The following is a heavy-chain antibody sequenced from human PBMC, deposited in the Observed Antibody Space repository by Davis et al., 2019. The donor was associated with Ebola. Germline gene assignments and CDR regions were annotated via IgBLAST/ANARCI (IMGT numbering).Heavy chain of an antibody. CDR1: GGSISSSSYY. V-gene: IGHV4-39*01. J-gene: IGHJ6*02. Sequence: MPGGSLRLSCTVSGGSISSSSYYWGWIRQPPGKGLEWIGSIYYSGSTYYNPSLKSRVTISVDTSKNQFSLKLSSVTAADTAVYYCASGTRYYYGMDVWGQGTTVTVSS. CDR3: ASGTRYYYGMDV. D-gene: IGHD3-10*01. CDR2: IYYSGST.